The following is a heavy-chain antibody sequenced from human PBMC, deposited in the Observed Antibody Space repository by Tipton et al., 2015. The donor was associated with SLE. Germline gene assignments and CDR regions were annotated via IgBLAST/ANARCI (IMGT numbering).Heavy chain of an antibody. J-gene: IGHJ4*02. Sequence: TLSLTCTVSGGSISSGGYYWSWIRQHPGKGLEWIGYIYYSGSTYYNPSLKSRVTISVDTSKNQFSLKLSSVTAADTAVYYCARHSEGWTANFDYWGQGTLVTVSS. CDR1: GGSISSGGYY. CDR3: ARHSEGWTANFDY. CDR2: IYYSGST. D-gene: IGHD1-26*01. V-gene: IGHV4-31*03.